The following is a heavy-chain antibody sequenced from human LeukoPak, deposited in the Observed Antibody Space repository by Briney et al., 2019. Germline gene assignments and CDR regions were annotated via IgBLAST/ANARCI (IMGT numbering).Heavy chain of an antibody. CDR2: IYSGGST. V-gene: IGHV3-66*01. J-gene: IGHJ3*02. Sequence: ETLSLTCAVYSGSFSGYYWSWVRQAPGKGLEWVSVIYSGGSTYYADSVKGRFTISRDNSKNTLYLQMNSLRAEDTAVYYCARNLGLLWFGEFKDDAFDIWGQGTMVTVSS. D-gene: IGHD3-10*01. CDR3: ARNLGLLWFGEFKDDAFDI. CDR1: SGSFSGYY.